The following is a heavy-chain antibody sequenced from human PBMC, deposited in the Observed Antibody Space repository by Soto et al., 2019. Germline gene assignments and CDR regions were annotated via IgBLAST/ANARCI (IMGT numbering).Heavy chain of an antibody. Sequence: ASVKVSCKVSGYTLTELSMHWVRQAPGKGLEWMGGFDPEDGETIYAQKFQGRVTMTEDTSTDTAYMELSSLRSEDTAVYYCATDLPHHPTAAGTNYYYGMDVWGQGTTVTVSS. V-gene: IGHV1-24*01. CDR1: GYTLTELS. D-gene: IGHD6-13*01. J-gene: IGHJ6*02. CDR3: ATDLPHHPTAAGTNYYYGMDV. CDR2: FDPEDGET.